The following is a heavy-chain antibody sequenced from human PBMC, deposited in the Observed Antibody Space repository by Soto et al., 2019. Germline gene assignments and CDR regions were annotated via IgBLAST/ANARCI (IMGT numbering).Heavy chain of an antibody. CDR3: VGGADLEGRYNWFDP. J-gene: IGHJ5*02. D-gene: IGHD3-3*01. CDR2: INPSRATT. CDR1: GDTFSSQY. Sequence: QVQLVQSGAEVKKPGASMKVSCKSFGDTFSSQYIHWVRQAPGQGLEWVGLINPSRATTTISQKFQRIVTLTSDTSTRTVYMELSSLRSDDTAIYFCVGGADLEGRYNWFDPWGQGTLVTVSS. V-gene: IGHV1-46*01.